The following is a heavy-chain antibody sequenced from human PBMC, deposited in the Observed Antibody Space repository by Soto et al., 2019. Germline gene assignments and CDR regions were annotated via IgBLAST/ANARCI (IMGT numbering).Heavy chain of an antibody. CDR3: ARGATVTQYDY. CDR2: GSYSGTT. CDR1: VVSVSSGSIS. J-gene: IGHJ4*02. V-gene: IGHV4-61*01. Sequence: SKTLSLTCTVSVVSVSSGSISWAWIRQPPWKGLEWIGFGSYSGTTNYKPSLKSRVTISVDTSRSQISLKVSSLTAADTAVYYCARGATVTQYDYWGQGPLVT. D-gene: IGHD4-17*01.